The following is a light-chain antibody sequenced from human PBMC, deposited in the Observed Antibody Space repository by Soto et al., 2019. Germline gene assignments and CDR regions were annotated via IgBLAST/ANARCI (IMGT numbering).Light chain of an antibody. J-gene: IGLJ1*01. V-gene: IGLV1-47*01. CDR3: AAWDDSLSV. Sequence: VLTQPPSASGTPGQRVTISCSGSSSNIGSNYVYWYQQLPGTAPKLLIYRNNQRPSGVPDRFSGSKSGTSASLAISGLRSEDEADYYCAAWDDSLSVFGTGTKVTVL. CDR1: SSNIGSNY. CDR2: RNN.